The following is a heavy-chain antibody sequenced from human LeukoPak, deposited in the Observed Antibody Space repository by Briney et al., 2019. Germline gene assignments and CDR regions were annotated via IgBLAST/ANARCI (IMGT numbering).Heavy chain of an antibody. V-gene: IGHV5-51*01. D-gene: IGHD5-18*01. CDR3: ARQTAMGRSGDY. J-gene: IGHJ4*02. CDR1: GYSFTSYW. CDR2: IDPSDSET. Sequence: GESLKISCKATGYSFTSYWIGWVRQMPGKGLEWMGIIDPSDSETRYTPSFQGQVTISVDKSLTTADLQWNSLKASDTAMYYCARQTAMGRSGDYWGQGTLVTVSS.